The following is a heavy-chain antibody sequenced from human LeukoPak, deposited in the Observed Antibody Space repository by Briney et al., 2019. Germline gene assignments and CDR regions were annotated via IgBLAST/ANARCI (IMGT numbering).Heavy chain of an antibody. CDR2: INTNTENP. D-gene: IGHD2-2*01. CDR3: ARTRYCDSTSCLGGRGAFDM. J-gene: IGHJ3*02. V-gene: IGHV7-4-1*02. Sequence: GASVKVSCKASGYTFTKFAMNWLRQAPGQGLEWMGWINTNTENPTYAQGFTGRLVFSLDTSIGTAYLQISRLEAEDTAVYYCARTRYCDSTSCLGGRGAFDMWGQGTMVTVSS. CDR1: GYTFTKFA.